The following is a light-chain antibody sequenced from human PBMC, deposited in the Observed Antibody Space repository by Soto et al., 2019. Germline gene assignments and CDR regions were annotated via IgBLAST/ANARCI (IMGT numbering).Light chain of an antibody. CDR1: QSVSSY. J-gene: IGKJ4*01. CDR2: DAS. CDR3: QQRSNWPLT. V-gene: IGKV3-11*01. Sequence: ESVLTQSPATLSLSTGERATLSCRASQSVSSYLAWYQQKPGQAPRLLIYDASNRATGIPARFSGSGSGTDCTLTISSLEPEDFAVYYCQQRSNWPLTFGGGTKVDIK.